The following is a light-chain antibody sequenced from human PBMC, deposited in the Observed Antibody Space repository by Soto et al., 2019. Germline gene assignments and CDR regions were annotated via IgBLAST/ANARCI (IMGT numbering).Light chain of an antibody. CDR2: GTS. CDR1: QSVSSSY. J-gene: IGKJ5*01. Sequence: PGERVTLSCRASQSVSSSYLTWYQQKPGQAPRLLINGTSTRATGIPARFSGSGSGTEFTLTISSLQSEDFAVYYCQQYNNWPSITFGQGTRLEIK. V-gene: IGKV3-15*01. CDR3: QQYNNWPSIT.